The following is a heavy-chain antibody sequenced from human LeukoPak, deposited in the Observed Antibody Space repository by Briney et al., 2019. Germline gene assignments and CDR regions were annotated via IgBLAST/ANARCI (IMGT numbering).Heavy chain of an antibody. V-gene: IGHV3-48*04. CDR3: ARDDYYGSGSYWGAFDI. D-gene: IGHD3-10*01. CDR2: SSRGSNTI. Sequence: PGGSLRLSCAASGFTFSSSSMNWVRQAPGKGLEWVSYSSRGSNTIYYADSVKGRFTISRDNAKNSLYLQMNSLRAEDTAMYYCARDDYYGSGSYWGAFDIWGQGTMVTVSS. CDR1: GFTFSSSS. J-gene: IGHJ3*02.